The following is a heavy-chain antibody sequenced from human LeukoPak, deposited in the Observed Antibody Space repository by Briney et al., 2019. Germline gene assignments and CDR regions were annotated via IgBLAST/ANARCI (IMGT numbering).Heavy chain of an antibody. Sequence: GGSLRLSCAASGFXFSSHWMSWVRQAPGKGQEWVANIKHDGSEKYYVGSVKGRFTISRDNAKNSLYLQMNSLRAEDTAVYYCALYNWNSKRDLDYWGQGTLVTVSS. J-gene: IGHJ4*02. CDR3: ALYNWNSKRDLDY. V-gene: IGHV3-7*05. CDR2: IKHDGSEK. CDR1: GFXFSSHW. D-gene: IGHD1-7*01.